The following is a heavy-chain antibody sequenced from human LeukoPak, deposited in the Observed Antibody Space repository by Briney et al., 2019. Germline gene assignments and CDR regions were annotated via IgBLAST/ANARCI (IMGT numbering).Heavy chain of an antibody. V-gene: IGHV3-30*02. CDR2: IRYDGSNK. J-gene: IGHJ4*02. Sequence: GGSLRLSCAASGFTFSSYGMHWVRQAPGKGLEWVAFIRYDGSNKYYADSVKGRFTISRDNSKNTLYLQMNSLRAEDTAVYYCVTYYYGSGSYYSLIDYWGQGTLVTVSS. CDR3: VTYYYGSGSYYSLIDY. D-gene: IGHD3-10*01. CDR1: GFTFSSYG.